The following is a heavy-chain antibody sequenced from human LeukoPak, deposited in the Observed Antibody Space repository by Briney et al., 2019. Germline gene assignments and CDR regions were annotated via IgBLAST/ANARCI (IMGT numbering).Heavy chain of an antibody. J-gene: IGHJ5*02. D-gene: IGHD2-2*01. CDR3: ARGWGSTSSNYFDP. V-gene: IGHV4-61*02. CDR1: GDSITSGNFY. CDR2: IYGSGST. Sequence: SQTLSLTCTVSGDSITSGNFYWTWIRQPVGKGLEWIGRIYGSGSTNYSPSLRSRVTISIDTSKNQFSLKLNSVTAADTAVYYCARGWGSTSSNYFDPWGQGILVTVSS.